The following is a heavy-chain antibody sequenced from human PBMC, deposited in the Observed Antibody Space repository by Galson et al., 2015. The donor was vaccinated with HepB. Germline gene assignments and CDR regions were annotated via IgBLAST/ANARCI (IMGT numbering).Heavy chain of an antibody. Sequence: TLSLTCTVSGASISSVGHYWNWVRQHPGKGLEWIGYIYYSGSTYYNPSLKSRVTISGDTSNNQFSLKLSSVTAADTAVYYCARATQGDRFGNFDYWGQGTLVAVSS. CDR1: GASISSVGHY. V-gene: IGHV4-31*03. CDR3: ARATQGDRFGNFDY. D-gene: IGHD3-10*01. CDR2: IYYSGST. J-gene: IGHJ4*02.